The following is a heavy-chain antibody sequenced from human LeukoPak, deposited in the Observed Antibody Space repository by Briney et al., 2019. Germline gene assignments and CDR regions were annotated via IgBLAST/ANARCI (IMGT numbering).Heavy chain of an antibody. CDR1: GGSISSYY. J-gene: IGHJ3*01. D-gene: IGHD1-14*01. Sequence: PSETLSLTCTVSGGSISSYYWSWIRQPPGKGLEWIGRIYYSGTTYYNPSLKRRVTISVDTSKNQFSLKLTSVTAADTAVYYCARHWYGGAFDVWGQGSMVTVSS. CDR3: ARHWYGGAFDV. CDR2: IYYSGTT. V-gene: IGHV4-59*05.